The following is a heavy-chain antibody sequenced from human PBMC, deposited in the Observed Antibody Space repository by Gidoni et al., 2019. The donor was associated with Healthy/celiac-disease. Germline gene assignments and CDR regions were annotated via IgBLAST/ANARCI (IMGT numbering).Heavy chain of an antibody. CDR3: ARGRLNFLAAAAHRGWFDP. V-gene: IGHV4-34*01. CDR2: INHSGST. J-gene: IGHJ5*02. D-gene: IGHD6-13*01. Sequence: QVQLQQWGAGLLKPSETLSLTCAVCGGSFRGYYWSWIRPPPGKGLEWIGEINHSGSTNYNPSLKSRVTISVDTSKNQFSLKLSSVTAADTAVYYCARGRLNFLAAAAHRGWFDPWGQGTLVTVSS. CDR1: GGSFRGYY.